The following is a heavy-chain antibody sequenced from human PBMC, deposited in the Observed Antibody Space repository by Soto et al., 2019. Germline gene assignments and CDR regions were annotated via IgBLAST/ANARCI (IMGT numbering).Heavy chain of an antibody. CDR3: ARVDDFWSGRALDY. J-gene: IGHJ4*02. CDR1: GGSISSGGYY. V-gene: IGHV4-31*03. Sequence: QVQLQESGPGLVKPSQTLSLTCTVSGGSISSGGYYWSWIRQHPGKGLEWIGYIYYSGSTYYDPSLKSRVTISVDTSKNQFSLKLSSVTVADTAVYYCARVDDFWSGRALDYWGQGTLVTVSS. CDR2: IYYSGST. D-gene: IGHD3-3*01.